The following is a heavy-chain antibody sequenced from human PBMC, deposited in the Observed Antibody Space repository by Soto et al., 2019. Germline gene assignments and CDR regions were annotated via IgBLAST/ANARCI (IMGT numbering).Heavy chain of an antibody. D-gene: IGHD3-22*01. Sequence: VQLQESGPGLVKPSGTLSLTCAVSGDSMRSNNWWSWVRQPPGKGLEWIGEIYHSGTTNYNPSLKSRVTISVDKSKNQFSLRLNSVTAADTAFYYCARGGYDSSGYYFRLDYWGQGTLVTVSS. CDR1: GDSMRSNNW. J-gene: IGHJ4*02. V-gene: IGHV4-4*02. CDR3: ARGGYDSSGYYFRLDY. CDR2: IYHSGTT.